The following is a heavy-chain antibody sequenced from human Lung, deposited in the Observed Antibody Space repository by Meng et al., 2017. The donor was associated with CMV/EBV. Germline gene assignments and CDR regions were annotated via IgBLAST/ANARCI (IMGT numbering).Heavy chain of an antibody. Sequence: SVNVSXKATGYIFTNYGISWVRQAPGQGLEWMGWISTYSGNTNFAQNRQGRVTMTTDTSTSIANMELRSMRSDDTAVHYCARNTIFGVIISPWFDYWGQGXLVTVSS. CDR1: GYIFTNYG. CDR3: ARNTIFGVIISPWFDY. D-gene: IGHD3-3*01. J-gene: IGHJ4*02. V-gene: IGHV1-18*01. CDR2: ISTYSGNT.